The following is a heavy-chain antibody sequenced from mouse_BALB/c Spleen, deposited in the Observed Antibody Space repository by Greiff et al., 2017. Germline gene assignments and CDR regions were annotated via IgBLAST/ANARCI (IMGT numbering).Heavy chain of an antibody. Sequence: DVQLVESGPGLVKPSQSLSLTCSVTGYSITSGYYWNWIRQFPGNKLEWMGYISYDGSNNYNPSLKNRISITRDTSKNQFFLTLNSVTTEDTATYYCARDFIYDGYYVAYWGQGTLVTVSA. CDR1: GYSITSGYY. J-gene: IGHJ3*01. D-gene: IGHD2-3*01. CDR3: ARDFIYDGYYVAY. CDR2: ISYDGSN. V-gene: IGHV3-6*02.